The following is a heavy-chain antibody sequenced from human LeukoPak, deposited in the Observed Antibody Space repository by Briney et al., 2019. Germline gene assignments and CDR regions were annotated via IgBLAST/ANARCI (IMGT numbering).Heavy chain of an antibody. Sequence: GGSLRLSCAASGFTFSSYEMNWVRQAPGKGLEWVSSITSTSTYIYYADSVKGRFTISRDNAKNSLYLQMNGLRVEDTAVYYCARDPYSGYYGAYYYYMDLWGTGTTVTISS. J-gene: IGHJ6*03. CDR2: ITSTSTYI. CDR1: GFTFSSYE. D-gene: IGHD5-12*01. CDR3: ARDPYSGYYGAYYYYMDL. V-gene: IGHV3-21*01.